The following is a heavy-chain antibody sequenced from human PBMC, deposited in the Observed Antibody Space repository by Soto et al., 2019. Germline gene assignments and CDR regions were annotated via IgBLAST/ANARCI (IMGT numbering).Heavy chain of an antibody. V-gene: IGHV1-3*01. CDR2: INPANGNT. D-gene: IGHD1-26*01. CDR3: ARDIVSVGTRANDAFDV. CDR1: GFTFSDTL. J-gene: IGHJ3*01. Sequence: QVQLVQSGAELKKPGASVNISCQASGFTFSDTLINWVRQGPGQGLEWMGWINPANGNTRYSEPFQGRVTISSLSSASTAYVALSDLTSEDTAVYYCARDIVSVGTRANDAFDVWGQGTMITVSS.